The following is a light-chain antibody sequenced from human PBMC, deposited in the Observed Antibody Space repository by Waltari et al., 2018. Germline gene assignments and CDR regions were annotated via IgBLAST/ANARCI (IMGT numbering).Light chain of an antibody. Sequence: DIVMTQTPLSLSVTPGQPASISCKSSQSLLNGDGKTYLSWYLHKSGQPPQLLIFEVSARFSGVPDRFSGSGSGTDFTLRISRVEAEDVGVYYCMQSIQSPLTFGGGTKVEIK. J-gene: IGKJ4*01. CDR2: EVS. CDR3: MQSIQSPLT. V-gene: IGKV2D-29*01. CDR1: QSLLNGDGKTY.